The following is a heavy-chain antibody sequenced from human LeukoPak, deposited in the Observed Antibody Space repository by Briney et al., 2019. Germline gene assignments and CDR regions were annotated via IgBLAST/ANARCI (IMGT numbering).Heavy chain of an antibody. V-gene: IGHV4-59*08. Sequence: SETLSLTCTVSGGSISSYYWSWIRQPPGKGLEWIGYIYNSGSTNYNPSLKSRVTISPDTSENQFSLKLNSVTAADTAVYYCARGKLGTYYVFGYWGQGTLVTVSS. CDR2: IYNSGST. D-gene: IGHD1-26*01. CDR3: ARGKLGTYYVFGY. J-gene: IGHJ4*02. CDR1: GGSISSYY.